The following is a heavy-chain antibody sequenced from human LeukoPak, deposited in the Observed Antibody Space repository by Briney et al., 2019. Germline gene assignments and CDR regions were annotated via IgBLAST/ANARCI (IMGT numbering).Heavy chain of an antibody. CDR3: ARGSAITMVRGVIADY. Sequence: GASVKVSCKASGYTFTSYAMNWVRQAPGQGLEWMGWINTNTGNPTYAQGFTGRFVFSLDTSVSTAYLQISSLKAEDTAVYYCARGSAITMVRGVIADYWGQGTLVTVPS. D-gene: IGHD3-10*01. CDR1: GYTFTSYA. J-gene: IGHJ4*02. V-gene: IGHV7-4-1*02. CDR2: INTNTGNP.